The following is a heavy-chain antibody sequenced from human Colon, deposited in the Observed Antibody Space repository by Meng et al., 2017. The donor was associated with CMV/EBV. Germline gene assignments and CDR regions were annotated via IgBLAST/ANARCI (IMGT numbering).Heavy chain of an antibody. J-gene: IGHJ4*02. V-gene: IGHV3-23*01. CDR1: GFTFSNYA. CDR2: ISGYGETR. CDR3: AKESVPGDNRSLDC. D-gene: IGHD3-16*01. Sequence: GGSLRLSCAASGFTFSNYAMSWVRQAPGKGLEWLSVISGYGETRIYADAVRGRFVISRDNSKDILYLQMDSLRAEATAVYYCAKESVPGDNRSLDCWGQGTLVTVSS.